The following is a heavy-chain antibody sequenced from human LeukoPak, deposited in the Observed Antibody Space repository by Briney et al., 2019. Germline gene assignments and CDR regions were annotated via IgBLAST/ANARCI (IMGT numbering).Heavy chain of an antibody. V-gene: IGHV1-69*04. D-gene: IGHD3-16*01. Sequence: GASVKVSCKASGGTFSSYAISWVRQAPGQGLEWMGRIIPILGIANYAQKFQGRVTITADKSTSTAYMELSSLRSEDTAVYYCARTGGAYVQNPDYWGQGTLVTVSS. CDR3: ARTGGAYVQNPDY. CDR1: GGTFSSYA. CDR2: IIPILGIA. J-gene: IGHJ4*02.